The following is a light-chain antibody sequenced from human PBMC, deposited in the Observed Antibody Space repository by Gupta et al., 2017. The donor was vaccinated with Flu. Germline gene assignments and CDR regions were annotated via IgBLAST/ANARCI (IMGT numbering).Light chain of an antibody. V-gene: IGKV3-20*01. CDR2: GAS. J-gene: IGKJ4*01. Sequence: GSQSVSDNFLAWHQLKPGQAPRRLIYGASSRATGIPDRFRGRGSGTEFNLTISTLEPDDFAVYYCQQYGSLPLTFGGGTKVEIK. CDR1: QSVSDNF. CDR3: QQYGSLPLT.